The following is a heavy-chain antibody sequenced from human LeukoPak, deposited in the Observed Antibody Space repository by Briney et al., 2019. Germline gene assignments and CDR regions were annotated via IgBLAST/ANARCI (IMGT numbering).Heavy chain of an antibody. V-gene: IGHV3-48*03. CDR3: ARDQTMDV. CDR2: INTRGTTT. J-gene: IGHJ6*02. CDR1: GFTFSGYE. Sequence: GGSLRLSCAGSGFTFSGYEMNWVRQAPGKGLEWVSYINTRGTTTYYADSVKGRFTISRDSAKNSLYLQMNSLRAEDTAVHYCARDQTMDVWGQGTTVTVSS.